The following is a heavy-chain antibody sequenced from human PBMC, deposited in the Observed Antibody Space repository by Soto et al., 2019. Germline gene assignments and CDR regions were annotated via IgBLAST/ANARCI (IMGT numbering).Heavy chain of an antibody. CDR2: ISGSGSST. Sequence: EVSLLESGGGLVQPGGSLRLSCAASGFTFSSYAMSWVRQAPGKGLEWVSAISGSGSSTYYADSMKGRFTISRDNSKNTLYLQMNSLRAEDTAVYYCAKTEQWLITYFHYWGQGTLVTVSS. V-gene: IGHV3-23*01. J-gene: IGHJ4*02. CDR1: GFTFSSYA. D-gene: IGHD6-19*01. CDR3: AKTEQWLITYFHY.